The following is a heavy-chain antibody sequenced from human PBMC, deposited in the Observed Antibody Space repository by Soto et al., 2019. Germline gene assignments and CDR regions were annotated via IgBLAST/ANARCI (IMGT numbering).Heavy chain of an antibody. CDR1: GYTFINYG. CDR2: IGPYNDDT. J-gene: IGHJ6*02. Sequence: ASVKVSCKTSGYTFINYGISWVRQAPGQGPEWMGWIGPYNDDTKYAQKFQGRVTITTDTSTRTAYMELSSLRSEDTAVYYCARGIVVVVAANYYYYGMDVWGQGTTVTVSS. V-gene: IGHV1-18*01. D-gene: IGHD2-15*01. CDR3: ARGIVVVVAANYYYYGMDV.